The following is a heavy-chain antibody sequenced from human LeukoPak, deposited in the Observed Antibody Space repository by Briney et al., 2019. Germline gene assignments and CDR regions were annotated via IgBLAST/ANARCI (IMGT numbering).Heavy chain of an antibody. CDR3: TTLYGRHFDS. Sequence: GCLSLSCAGYGFTFSSSGMSWIRQDPGMGREWRGRIKADRDGGTTDYAAPVKGRFTIARDDSTNTLYLRMDRLETEDTASYYCTTLYGRHFDSWGQGARVTVSS. V-gene: IGHV3-15*01. CDR1: GFTFSSSG. CDR2: IKADRDGGTT. D-gene: IGHD2/OR15-2a*01. J-gene: IGHJ4*02.